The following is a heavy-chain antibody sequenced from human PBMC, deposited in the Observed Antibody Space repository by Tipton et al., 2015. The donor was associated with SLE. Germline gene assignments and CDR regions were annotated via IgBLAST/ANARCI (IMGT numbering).Heavy chain of an antibody. V-gene: IGHV4-4*08. D-gene: IGHD3-10*01. CDR3: ARLPLITMVQGVAFDI. J-gene: IGHJ3*02. CDR1: GGSFSGYY. Sequence: TLSLTCAVYGGSFSGYYWGWIRQPPGKGLEWIGYIYTSGSTNYNPSLKSRVTISVDTSKNQFSLKLSSVTAADTAVYYCARLPLITMVQGVAFDIWGQGTMVTVSS. CDR2: IYTSGST.